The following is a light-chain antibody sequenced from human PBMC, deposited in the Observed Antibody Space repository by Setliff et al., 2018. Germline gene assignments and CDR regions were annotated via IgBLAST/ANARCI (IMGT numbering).Light chain of an antibody. Sequence: QSALAQPASVSGSPGQSITISCTGTSNDVGSYDYVSWYRHHPGEAPQVIIYDVNNRPSGISNRFSGSKSDNTASLTISGLQAEDEADYYCSPYAGSNHFVFGTGTKVTVL. V-gene: IGLV2-14*03. CDR1: SNDVGSYDY. J-gene: IGLJ1*01. CDR3: SPYAGSNHFV. CDR2: DVN.